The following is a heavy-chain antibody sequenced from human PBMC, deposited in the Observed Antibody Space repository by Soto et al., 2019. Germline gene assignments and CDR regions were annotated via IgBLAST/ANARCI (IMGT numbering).Heavy chain of an antibody. CDR2: IWYDGSNK. J-gene: IGHJ4*02. D-gene: IGHD3-22*01. CDR1: GFTFSSYG. CDR3: ARDLKRLSGYYPVGLDY. Sequence: QVQLVESGGGVVQPGRSLRLSCAASGFTFSSYGMHWVRQAPGKGLEWVAVIWYDGSNKYYADSVKGRFTISRDNSKNTLYLQMNSLRAEDTAVYYCARDLKRLSGYYPVGLDYWGQGTLVTVSS. V-gene: IGHV3-33*01.